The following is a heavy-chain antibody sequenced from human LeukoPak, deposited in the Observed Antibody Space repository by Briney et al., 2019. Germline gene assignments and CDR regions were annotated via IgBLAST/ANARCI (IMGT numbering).Heavy chain of an antibody. CDR2: IIPIFGTA. CDR1: GGTFSSYA. CDR3: ARDRGPFDWLPQRPYYGMDV. J-gene: IGHJ6*04. Sequence: ASVKVSCKASGGTFSSYAISWVRQAPGQGLEWMGGIIPIFGTANYAQKFQGRVTITADESTSTAYMELSSLRSEDTAVYYCARDRGPFDWLPQRPYYGMDVWGKGTTVTVSS. D-gene: IGHD3-9*01. V-gene: IGHV1-69*13.